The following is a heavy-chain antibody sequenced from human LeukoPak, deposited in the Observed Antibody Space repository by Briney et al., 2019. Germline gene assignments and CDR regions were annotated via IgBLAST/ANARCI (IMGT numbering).Heavy chain of an antibody. Sequence: PGGSLRLSCAASGFTFRSYWMHWVRQAPGKGLVWVSRINSDGSSTNYADSVKGRFTISRDNAKNTLHLQMNSLRAEDTAVYYCVRDLGIAVAPGYWGQGTLVTVSS. CDR3: VRDLGIAVAPGY. J-gene: IGHJ4*02. V-gene: IGHV3-74*01. CDR1: GFTFRSYW. D-gene: IGHD6-19*01. CDR2: INSDGSST.